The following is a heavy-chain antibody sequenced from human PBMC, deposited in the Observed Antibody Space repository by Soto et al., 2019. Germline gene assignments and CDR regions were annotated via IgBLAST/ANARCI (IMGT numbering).Heavy chain of an antibody. D-gene: IGHD5-18*01. Sequence: PSETLSLTCTVSGGSISSYYWSWIRQPPGKGLEWIGYIYYSGSTNYNPSLKSRVTISVDTSKNQFSLKLSSVTAADTAVYYCAAEEYSYGTHAFDIWGPGTMVTVSS. CDR2: IYYSGST. CDR3: AAEEYSYGTHAFDI. CDR1: GGSISSYY. J-gene: IGHJ3*02. V-gene: IGHV4-59*01.